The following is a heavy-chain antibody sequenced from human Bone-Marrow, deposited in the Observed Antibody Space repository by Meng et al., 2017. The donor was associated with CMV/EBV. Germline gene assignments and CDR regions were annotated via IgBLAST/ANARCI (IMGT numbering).Heavy chain of an antibody. Sequence: ASVKVSCKATGGTFSSYTISWVRQAPGQGLEWMGWISAYNGNTNYAQKLQGRVTMTTDTSTSTTYMELRSLRSDDTAVYYCARTKYNWNYLRYWGQGKLVTVSS. J-gene: IGHJ4*02. V-gene: IGHV1-18*01. CDR1: GGTFSSYT. CDR3: ARTKYNWNYLRY. D-gene: IGHD1-7*01. CDR2: ISAYNGNT.